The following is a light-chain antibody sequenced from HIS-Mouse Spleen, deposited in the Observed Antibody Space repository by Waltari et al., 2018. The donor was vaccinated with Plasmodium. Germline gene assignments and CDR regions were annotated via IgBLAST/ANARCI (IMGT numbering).Light chain of an antibody. J-gene: IGKJ1*01. CDR2: KAS. CDR3: QQYNSYQ. Sequence: DIQMTQSPSTLSASVGDRVTITCRASQSISSWWAWYQQKPGKAPKLLIYKASSLESGVPSRFSGSGSGTEFTLTISSLQPDDFATYYCQQYNSYQFGQGTKVEIK. CDR1: QSISSW. V-gene: IGKV1-5*03.